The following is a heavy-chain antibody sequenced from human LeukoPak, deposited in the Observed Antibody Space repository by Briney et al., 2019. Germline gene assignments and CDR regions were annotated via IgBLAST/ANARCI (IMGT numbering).Heavy chain of an antibody. CDR1: GASISNDY. CDR3: ARDEGNYYGMAFDF. CDR2: VSSRGAT. J-gene: IGHJ4*02. Sequence: SETLSLTCTVSGASISNDYWNWIRQSPEKGLEWIGYVSSRGATNYNPSLRSRVTISGDTSKNQFSLGLTSVSAADTAMYFCARDEGNYYGMAFDFWGQGILVTVSS. V-gene: IGHV4-59*01. D-gene: IGHD3-10*01.